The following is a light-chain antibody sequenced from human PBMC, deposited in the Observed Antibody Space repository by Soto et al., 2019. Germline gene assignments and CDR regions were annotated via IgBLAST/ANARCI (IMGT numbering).Light chain of an antibody. CDR3: AAWDDSLSGVV. CDR1: SSNIGSNY. V-gene: IGLV1-47*01. J-gene: IGLJ2*01. CDR2: RNN. Sequence: QLVRTQPPSPSGTPGQRVTISCCGSSSNIGSNYVFWYQQLPGTAPKLLIYRNNQRPSGVPDRFSGSKSGTSASLAISGLRSEDEADYYCAAWDDSLSGVVFGGGTKLTVL.